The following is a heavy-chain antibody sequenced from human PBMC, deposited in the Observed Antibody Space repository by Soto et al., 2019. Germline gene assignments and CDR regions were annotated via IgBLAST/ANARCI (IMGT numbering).Heavy chain of an antibody. CDR1: GGSVSSGSYY. CDR3: ARGIAAAGKVDP. D-gene: IGHD6-13*01. Sequence: PSETLSLTCTVSGGSVSSGSYYWSWIRQPPGKGLEWIGYIYYSGSTNYNPSLKSRVTISVDTSKNQFSLKLSSVTAADTAVYYCARGIAAAGKVDPWGQGTLVTVSS. V-gene: IGHV4-61*01. CDR2: IYYSGST. J-gene: IGHJ5*02.